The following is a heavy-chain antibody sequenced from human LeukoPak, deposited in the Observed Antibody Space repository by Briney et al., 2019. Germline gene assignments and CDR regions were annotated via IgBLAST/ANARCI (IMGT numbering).Heavy chain of an antibody. Sequence: GGSLRLSCAGSGFTFTTYAMTWVRQAPGKGLEWVSAISGSGGSTYYADAVKGRFTISRDNSKNTLYLQMNSLRVEDTAVYYCAQDKPIEKVPGLGPCHWGQGTLVTVSS. V-gene: IGHV3-23*01. CDR1: GFTFTTYA. J-gene: IGHJ4*02. D-gene: IGHD2-2*01. CDR2: ISGSGGST. CDR3: AQDKPIEKVPGLGPCH.